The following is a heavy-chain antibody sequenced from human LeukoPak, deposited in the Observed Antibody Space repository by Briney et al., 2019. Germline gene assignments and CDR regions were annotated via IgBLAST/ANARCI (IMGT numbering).Heavy chain of an antibody. J-gene: IGHJ5*02. CDR1: GFTFNSYD. CDR2: ISGSGGST. D-gene: IGHD4-11*01. CDR3: ASLEGYSDYQWFDP. Sequence: GGSLRLSCAASGFTFNSYDMSWVRQAPGKGLVWVSVISGSGGSTYYADSVKGRFTISRDNSKNTLYLPMNSLRAEDTAVYYCASLEGYSDYQWFDPWGQGTLVTVSS. V-gene: IGHV3-23*01.